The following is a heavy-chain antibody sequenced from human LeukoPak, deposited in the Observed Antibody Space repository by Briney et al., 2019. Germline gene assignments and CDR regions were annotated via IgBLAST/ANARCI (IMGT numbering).Heavy chain of an antibody. V-gene: IGHV3-74*01. CDR2: TNSDGSLP. J-gene: IGHJ5*02. D-gene: IGHD6-13*01. Sequence: GGSLRLSCAASGFTFSRYWMHWVRQAPGKGLVWVSRTNSDGSLPSYADSVKGRFTISRDNAKNTLYPQMNSLGVEDTAIYYCARGLPGYSNTWNDHWGQGTLVTVSS. CDR1: GFTFSRYW. CDR3: ARGLPGYSNTWNDH.